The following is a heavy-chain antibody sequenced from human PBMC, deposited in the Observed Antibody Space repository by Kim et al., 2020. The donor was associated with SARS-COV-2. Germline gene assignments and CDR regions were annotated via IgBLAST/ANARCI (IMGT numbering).Heavy chain of an antibody. CDR3: NEDHGGLEAFDV. Sequence: GGSLRLSCSTSGITFGDYAMSWFRQAPGKGLEWVGSIKSKAYAGPTYGWPTEYAASVKGRFTVSIDDSTSIAYLQMNSLKTEDTDVYYCNEDHGGLEAFDVWGQGTMVTVSS. J-gene: IGHJ3*01. CDR2: IKSKAYAGPTYGWPT. D-gene: IGHD4-17*01. CDR1: GITFGDYA. V-gene: IGHV3-49*03.